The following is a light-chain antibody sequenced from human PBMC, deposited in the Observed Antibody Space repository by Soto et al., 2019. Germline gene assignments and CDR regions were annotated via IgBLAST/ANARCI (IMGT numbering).Light chain of an antibody. CDR2: DAS. J-gene: IGKJ4*01. V-gene: IGKV3-11*01. CDR3: QQRSNWPPTTT. CDR1: QSVGSY. Sequence: EIVLTQSPATLSLSPGERATLSCRASQSVGSYLAWYQQKPGQAPRLLIYDASNRATGIPARFSGSGSGTDFTLTISSLEPEDFAVYYCQQRSNWPPTTTFGGGTKVEIK.